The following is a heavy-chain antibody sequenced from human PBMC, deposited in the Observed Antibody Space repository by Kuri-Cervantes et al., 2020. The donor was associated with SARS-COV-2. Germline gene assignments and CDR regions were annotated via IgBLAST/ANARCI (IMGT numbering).Heavy chain of an antibody. CDR2: FDPEEGET. CDR1: GYTLTELS. CDR3: ARSTPFRRLVVISQGGAFDI. Sequence: ASVKVSCKVSGYTLTELSMHWVRQAPGKGLEWMGGFDPEEGETIYAQKFQGRVTMTEDTSTDTAHMELSSLRSEDTAVYYCARSTPFRRLVVISQGGAFDIWGQGTMITVSS. J-gene: IGHJ3*02. V-gene: IGHV1-24*01. D-gene: IGHD3-22*01.